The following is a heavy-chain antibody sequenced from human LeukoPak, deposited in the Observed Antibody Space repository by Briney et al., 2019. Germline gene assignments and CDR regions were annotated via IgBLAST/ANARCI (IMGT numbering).Heavy chain of an antibody. J-gene: IGHJ4*02. CDR3: ARAQGFFSRAHDY. D-gene: IGHD2/OR15-2a*01. CDR2: MNPNSGNT. V-gene: IGHV1-8*03. Sequence: ASVKVSCKASGGTFSSYAISWVRQATGQGLEWMGWMNPNSGNTGYAQKFQGRVTITRNTSISTAYMELSSLRSEDTAVYYCARAQGFFSRAHDYWGQGTLVTVAS. CDR1: GGTFSSYA.